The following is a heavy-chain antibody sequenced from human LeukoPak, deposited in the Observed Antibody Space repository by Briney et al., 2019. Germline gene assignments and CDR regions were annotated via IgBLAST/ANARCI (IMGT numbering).Heavy chain of an antibody. CDR1: GYTFTSYD. CDR3: AREPSLEGTSSYNY. Sequence: ASVKVSCKASGYTFTSYDINWVRQTTGQGLEWMGWMNPNSGNTGCAQKFQGRLTMTRDNSITTAYMELSGLTSEDMAIYYCAREPSLEGTSSYNYWGQGTLATVSS. CDR2: MNPNSGNT. D-gene: IGHD6-6*01. J-gene: IGHJ4*02. V-gene: IGHV1-8*01.